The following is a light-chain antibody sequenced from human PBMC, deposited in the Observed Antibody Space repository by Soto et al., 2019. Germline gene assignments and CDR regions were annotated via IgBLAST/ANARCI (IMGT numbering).Light chain of an antibody. CDR1: SSNIGDNP. V-gene: IGLV1-44*01. Sequence: QSVLTQPPSASGTPGQTVTISCSGSSSNIGDNPVNWYQQLPGAAPKLLIYINDQRPSEVPDRFSGSKSGTSASLAISGLQPEDEADGNCVACDDGLKALFGTGTKLIVL. CDR2: IND. CDR3: VACDDGLKAL. J-gene: IGLJ1*01.